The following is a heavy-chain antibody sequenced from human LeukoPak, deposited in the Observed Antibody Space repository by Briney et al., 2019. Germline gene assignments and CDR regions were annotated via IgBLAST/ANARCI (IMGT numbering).Heavy chain of an antibody. CDR2: INHSEST. CDR3: ARDQHFKNMAVDY. J-gene: IGHJ4*02. V-gene: IGHV4-34*01. CDR1: GGSFSGYY. D-gene: IGHD1/OR15-1a*01. Sequence: SETLSLTCAVYGGSFSGYYWSWIRQPPGKGLEWIGEINHSESTNYDPSLKSRVTISLDTSKNQFSLKLSSVTAADTAVYYCARDQHFKNMAVDYWGQGTLVTVSS.